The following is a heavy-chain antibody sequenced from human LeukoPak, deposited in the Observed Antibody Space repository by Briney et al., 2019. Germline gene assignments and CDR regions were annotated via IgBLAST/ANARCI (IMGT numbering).Heavy chain of an antibody. V-gene: IGHV3-73*01. J-gene: IGHJ4*02. D-gene: IGHD1-26*01. Sequence: GGSLRLSCAASGFTFSGSAMHWVRQASGKGLEWVGRIRSKANSYATAYAASVKGRFTISRDDSKNTAYLQMNSLKTEDTAVYYCTRRVDYGSSGEDFDYWGQGTLVTVSS. CDR2: IRSKANSYAT. CDR3: TRRVDYGSSGEDFDY. CDR1: GFTFSGSA.